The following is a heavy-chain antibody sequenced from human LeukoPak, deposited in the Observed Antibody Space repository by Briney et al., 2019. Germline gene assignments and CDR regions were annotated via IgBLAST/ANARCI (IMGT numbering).Heavy chain of an antibody. CDR3: ARMVNTQVVVPAAIQGGDYFDY. J-gene: IGHJ4*02. Sequence: ASVKVSCKASGYTFTSYGISWVRQAPGQGLEWMGGIIPIFGTANYAQKFQGRVTITADESTSTAYMELSSLRSEDTAVYYCARMVNTQVVVPAAIQGGDYFDYWGQGTLVTVSS. V-gene: IGHV1-69*13. D-gene: IGHD2-2*02. CDR1: GYTFTSYG. CDR2: IIPIFGTA.